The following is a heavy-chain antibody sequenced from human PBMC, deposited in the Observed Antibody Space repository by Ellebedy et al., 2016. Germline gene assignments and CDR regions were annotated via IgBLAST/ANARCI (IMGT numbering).Heavy chain of an antibody. D-gene: IGHD1-14*01. CDR2: ISAYNGHT. CDR1: GYTFTSYG. Sequence: ASVKVSCKASGYTFTSYGISWVRQAPGQGLEWMGWISAYNGHTNYAQKLQGRVTMTTDTSTSTAYMELRSLRSDDTAVYYCARDWRDGVAPHADARMDVWGQGTTVTVSS. CDR3: ARDWRDGVAPHADARMDV. J-gene: IGHJ6*02. V-gene: IGHV1-18*04.